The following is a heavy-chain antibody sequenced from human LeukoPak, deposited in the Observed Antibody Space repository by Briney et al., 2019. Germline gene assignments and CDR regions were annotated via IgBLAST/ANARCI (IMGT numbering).Heavy chain of an antibody. V-gene: IGHV4-39*07. CDR3: ARARRWNAAVEGWWFDP. CDR2: MYYSGNI. J-gene: IGHJ5*02. CDR1: GGSISSSTYY. Sequence: SETLSLTCTVSGGSISSSTYYWGWIRQPPGKGLEWIGSMYYSGNIYYNPSLKSRITISVDTSKNQLSLMLSSVTAADTAVYYCARARRWNAAVEGWWFDPWGQGTLVTVSS. D-gene: IGHD1-1*01.